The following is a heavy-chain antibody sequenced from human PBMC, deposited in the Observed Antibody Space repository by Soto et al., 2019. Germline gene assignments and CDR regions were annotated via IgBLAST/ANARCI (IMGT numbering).Heavy chain of an antibody. V-gene: IGHV4-39*01. CDR3: ARHGYYYGSGSSY. D-gene: IGHD3-10*01. J-gene: IGHJ4*02. CDR1: GGSISSSSDD. CDR2: IYYSGST. Sequence: SDTLSLACTVSGGSISSSSDDWGWIRQPPGKGLEWIGSIYYSGSTYYNPSLKSRVTISVDTSKNQFSLKLSSVTAADTAVYYCARHGYYYGSGSSYWGQGTLVTVSS.